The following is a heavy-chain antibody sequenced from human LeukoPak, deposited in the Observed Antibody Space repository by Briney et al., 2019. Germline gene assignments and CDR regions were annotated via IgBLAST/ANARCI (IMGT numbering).Heavy chain of an antibody. V-gene: IGHV3-66*01. Sequence: GGSLRLSCAASGFTFSSYWMHWVRQAPGKGLVWVSVIYSGGSTYCADSVKGRFTISRDNSKNMLYLEMNSLRAEDTAVYYCAKSHGSSSWGFDYWGQGTLVTVSS. CDR1: GFTFSSYW. J-gene: IGHJ4*02. D-gene: IGHD6-6*01. CDR2: IYSGGST. CDR3: AKSHGSSSWGFDY.